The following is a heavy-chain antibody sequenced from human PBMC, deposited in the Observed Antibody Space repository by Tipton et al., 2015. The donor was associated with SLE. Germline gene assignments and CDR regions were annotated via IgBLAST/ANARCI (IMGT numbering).Heavy chain of an antibody. D-gene: IGHD2-15*01. Sequence: SLRLSCAASGFTFSSYWMHWVRQVPGKGLVWVSYINTDGSATGYADSVKGRFTISRDNAKNMLYLQMNSLRAGDTAVYYCAGNLGYGAFDIWGQGTMVTVSS. CDR1: GFTFSSYW. V-gene: IGHV3-74*01. CDR2: INTDGSAT. J-gene: IGHJ3*02. CDR3: AGNLGYGAFDI.